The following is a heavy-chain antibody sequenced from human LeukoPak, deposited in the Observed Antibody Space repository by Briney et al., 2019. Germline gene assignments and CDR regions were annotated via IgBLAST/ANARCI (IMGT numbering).Heavy chain of an antibody. Sequence: GGSLRLSCAASGFTFSNYNMNWVRQAPGRGLEWVSAISGSGDNTYYADSVKGRFTVSRDNAKNTLYVQMKSLRAEDTAVYYCAKDFVVVPGNVNYFDYWGQGTLVTVSS. J-gene: IGHJ4*02. CDR3: AKDFVVVPGNVNYFDY. CDR2: ISGSGDNT. D-gene: IGHD2-21*02. CDR1: GFTFSNYN. V-gene: IGHV3-23*01.